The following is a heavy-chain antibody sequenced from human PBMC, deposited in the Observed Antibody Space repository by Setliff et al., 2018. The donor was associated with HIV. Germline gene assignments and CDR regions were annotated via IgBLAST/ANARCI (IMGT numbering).Heavy chain of an antibody. CDR1: GGSIRRSSSFY. V-gene: IGHV4-39*01. D-gene: IGHD2-21*02. Sequence: SETLSLTCTVSGGSIRRSSSFYWGWVRQPPGKGLEWIGSIYHRGNAYYNPSLKSRVTMSVDTSKNQFSLKLTSLTAADTAVYYCARGAPGGYCGGDCYFQGDYQYYYYMDVWGNGTTVTVSS. CDR3: ARGAPGGYCGGDCYFQGDYQYYYYMDV. J-gene: IGHJ6*03. CDR2: IYHRGNA.